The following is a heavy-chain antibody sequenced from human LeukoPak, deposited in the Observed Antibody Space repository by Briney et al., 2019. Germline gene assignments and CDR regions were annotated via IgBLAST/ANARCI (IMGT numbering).Heavy chain of an antibody. CDR3: ARGGAYCGGDCYSSYYYYYYYMDV. CDR2: IYYSGST. D-gene: IGHD2-21*02. CDR1: GGSISSYY. J-gene: IGHJ6*03. V-gene: IGHV4-59*12. Sequence: PSETLSLTCTVSGGSISSYYWSWIRQTPGKGLEWIGYIYYSGSTNYNPSLKSRVTISVDTSKNQFSLKLSSVTAADTAVYYCARGGAYCGGDCYSSYYYYYYYMDVWGKGTTVTVSS.